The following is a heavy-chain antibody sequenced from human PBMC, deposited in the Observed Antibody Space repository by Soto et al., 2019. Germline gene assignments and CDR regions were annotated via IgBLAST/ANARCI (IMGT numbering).Heavy chain of an antibody. CDR3: ARALGYSGYAGMDV. CDR2: ISPDNGNT. J-gene: IGHJ6*02. D-gene: IGHD5-12*01. Sequence: QVQLVQSGGEVKKPGASVKVSGKASGYTFTIYGINWVRQAPGQGLEWMGWISPDNGNTNYAQKLQGRVTMTTDTSTSTAYMELRSLRSDDTAVYSCARALGYSGYAGMDVWGQGTTVTVSS. CDR1: GYTFTIYG. V-gene: IGHV1-18*01.